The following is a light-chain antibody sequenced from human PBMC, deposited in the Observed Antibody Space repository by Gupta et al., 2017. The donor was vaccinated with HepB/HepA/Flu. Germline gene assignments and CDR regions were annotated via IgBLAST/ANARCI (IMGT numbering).Light chain of an antibody. V-gene: IGKV1-39*01. Sequence: DIQMTQSPSSLSASVGDRVTITCRASQSISSYLNWYQQKPGKAPKLLIYAAASWQSGVPSRFSGSGSGTDFTLTISSRQPEDFETYYFQQRDSTPVETFGQGTKVEIK. CDR2: AAA. CDR3: QQRDSTPVET. J-gene: IGKJ1*01. CDR1: QSISSY.